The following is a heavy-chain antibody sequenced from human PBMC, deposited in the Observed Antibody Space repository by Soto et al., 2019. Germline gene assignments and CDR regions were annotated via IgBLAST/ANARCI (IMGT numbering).Heavy chain of an antibody. CDR2: INPSGGST. D-gene: IGHD2-2*01. CDR1: GYTFTSYY. J-gene: IGHJ4*03. CDR3: ARAELGHCSRTSRYAVGYFDD. V-gene: IGHV1-46*01. Sequence: ASVEVSCKASGYTFTSYYMHWVRQAPGQGLEWMGIINPSGGSTSYAQKFQGRVTMTRDTSTSTAYMELRSLRSDDTAVYYCARAELGHCSRTSRYAVGYFDDWG.